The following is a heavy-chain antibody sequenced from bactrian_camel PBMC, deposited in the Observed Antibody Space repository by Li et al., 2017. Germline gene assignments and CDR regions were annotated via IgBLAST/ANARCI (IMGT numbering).Heavy chain of an antibody. Sequence: VQLVESGGGLVQPGGSLRLSCEVSGFQFNDYAMAWIRQAPEKGLEWVSSISWNGDNIFYADSVKGRFTISRDNARNTLYLQLSSLRTEDTAMYYCAADRGEFFPYGTSWHHWGHGTQVTVS. CDR1: GFQFNDYA. J-gene: IGHJ4*01. CDR3: AADRGEFFPYGTSWHH. V-gene: IGHV3-1*01. D-gene: IGHD6*01. CDR2: ISWNGDNI.